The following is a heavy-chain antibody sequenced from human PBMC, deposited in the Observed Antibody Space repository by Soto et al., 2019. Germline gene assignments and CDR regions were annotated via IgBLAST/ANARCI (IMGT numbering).Heavy chain of an antibody. Sequence: GSLRLSCAASGFTVSSNYMSWVRQAPGKGLEWVSVIYSGGSTYYADSVKGRFTISRDNAKNSVSLQMNSLRAEDTAVYYCAREYTAWPLAYGLDVWGQGTTVTVSS. D-gene: IGHD2-2*02. CDR3: AREYTAWPLAYGLDV. CDR1: GFTVSSNY. V-gene: IGHV3-53*01. CDR2: IYSGGST. J-gene: IGHJ6*02.